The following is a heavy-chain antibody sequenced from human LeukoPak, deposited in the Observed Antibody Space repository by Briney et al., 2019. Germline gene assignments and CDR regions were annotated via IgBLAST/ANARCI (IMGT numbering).Heavy chain of an antibody. CDR1: GFTFSSYW. CDR3: ARDYCSSTSPSYYYYYMDV. Sequence: GGSLRLSCAASGFTFSSYWMSWVRQAPGKGLEWVANIKQDGSEKYYVDSVKGRFTISRDNAKNSLYLQMNSLRAEDTAVYYCARDYCSSTSPSYYYYYMDVWGKGTTVTVSS. J-gene: IGHJ6*03. CDR2: IKQDGSEK. D-gene: IGHD2-2*01. V-gene: IGHV3-7*01.